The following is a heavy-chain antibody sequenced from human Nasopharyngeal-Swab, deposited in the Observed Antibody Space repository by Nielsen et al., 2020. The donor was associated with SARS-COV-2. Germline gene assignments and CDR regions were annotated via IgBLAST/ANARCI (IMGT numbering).Heavy chain of an antibody. CDR1: GFTFSDYY. V-gene: IGHV3-11*04. CDR2: ISSSGSTI. D-gene: IGHD6-13*01. CDR3: AELDSWSLDY. Sequence: SLKISCAASGFTFSDYYMSWIRQAPGKGLEWVSYISSSGSTIYYADSVKGRFTISRDNAKNSLYLQMNSLRAEDTAVYYCAELDSWSLDYWGQGTLVTVSS. J-gene: IGHJ4*02.